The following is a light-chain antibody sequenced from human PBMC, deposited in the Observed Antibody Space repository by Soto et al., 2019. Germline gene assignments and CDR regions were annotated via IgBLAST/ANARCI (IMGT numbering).Light chain of an antibody. CDR2: GAS. CDR1: QSSSSNY. J-gene: IGKJ1*01. Sequence: EIVLTQSPGTLSLSPGERATLSCRTSQSSSSNYLAWYKQKPGQAPRLLIYGASNRATGIPDRFTGSGSGTDFTLTIRRLEPEDFAVYYCQQYGNSRTFGQGTKVDIK. V-gene: IGKV3-20*01. CDR3: QQYGNSRT.